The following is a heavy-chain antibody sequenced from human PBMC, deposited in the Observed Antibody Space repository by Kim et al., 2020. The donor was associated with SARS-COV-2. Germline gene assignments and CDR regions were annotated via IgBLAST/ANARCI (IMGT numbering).Heavy chain of an antibody. D-gene: IGHD2-2*02. CDR2: ISSSSSYI. CDR3: ARASGYCSSTSCYRGGAFDY. Sequence: GGSLRLSCAASGFTFSSYSMNWVRQAPGKGLEWVSSISSSSSYIYYADSVKGRFTISRDNAKNSLYLQMNSLRAEDTAVYYCARASGYCSSTSCYRGGAFDYWGQGTLVTVSS. V-gene: IGHV3-21*01. CDR1: GFTFSSYS. J-gene: IGHJ4*02.